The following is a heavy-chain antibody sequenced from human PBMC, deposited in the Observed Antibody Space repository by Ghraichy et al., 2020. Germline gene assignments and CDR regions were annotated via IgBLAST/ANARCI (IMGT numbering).Heavy chain of an antibody. CDR3: VRGRREGYTNDPFNI. V-gene: IGHV5-51*01. CDR1: GYNFSTYW. CDR2: VYPDESDV. Sequence: GESLNISCQASGYNFSTYWIGWVRQMPGKGLEWMAIVYPDESDVRLSPSFQGQGTISVDKSITTAYLQWSRLKASDTGMYYCVRGRREGYTNDPFNIWGQGTLVTVSS. D-gene: IGHD5-24*01. J-gene: IGHJ3*02.